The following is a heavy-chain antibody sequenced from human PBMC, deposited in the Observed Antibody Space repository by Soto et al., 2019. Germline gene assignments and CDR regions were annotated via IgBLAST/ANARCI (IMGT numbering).Heavy chain of an antibody. V-gene: IGHV4-39*01. J-gene: IGHJ6*03. CDR2: IYYSGST. D-gene: IGHD2-15*01. CDR3: ARRGRDCSGGSCYYYSYYMDV. CDR1: GGSISSSSYY. Sequence: QLQLQESGPGLVKPSETLSLTCTVSGGSISSSSYYWGWIRQPPGKGLEWIGSIYYSGSTYYNPSLKSRVTITVDTSKNQFSLKLSSVTAADTAVYYCARRGRDCSGGSCYYYSYYMDVWGKGTTVTVSS.